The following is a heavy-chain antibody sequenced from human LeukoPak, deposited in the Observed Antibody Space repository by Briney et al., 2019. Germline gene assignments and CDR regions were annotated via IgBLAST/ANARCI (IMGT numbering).Heavy chain of an antibody. Sequence: PSETLSLTCAVYGGSFSGYYWSWIRQPPGKGLEWVGEINHSGSTNYNPSLKSRVTISVDKSKNQFSLKLSSVTAADTAVYYCASRGYSGRGCFDYWGQGTLVTVSS. V-gene: IGHV4-34*01. CDR3: ASRGYSGRGCFDY. CDR1: GGSFSGYY. J-gene: IGHJ4*02. D-gene: IGHD5-12*01. CDR2: INHSGST.